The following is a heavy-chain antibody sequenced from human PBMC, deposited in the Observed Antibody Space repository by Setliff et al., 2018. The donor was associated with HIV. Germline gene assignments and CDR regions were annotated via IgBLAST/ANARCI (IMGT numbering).Heavy chain of an antibody. V-gene: IGHV4-39*07. J-gene: IGHJ3*02. D-gene: IGHD3-22*01. CDR2: MYYSGST. CDR1: GGSISSSGCY. Sequence: SETLSLTCTVSGGSISSSGCYWGWIRQPPGKGLEWIGSMYYSGSTYHNPSLKSRVTISADTSKNQFSLNLSSVTAADTAVYYCARDRRTYYYDSSGYSPPLRAFDIWGQGTMVTVSS. CDR3: ARDRRTYYYDSSGYSPPLRAFDI.